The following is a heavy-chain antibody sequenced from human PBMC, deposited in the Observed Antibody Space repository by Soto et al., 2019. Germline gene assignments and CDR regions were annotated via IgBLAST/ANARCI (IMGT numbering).Heavy chain of an antibody. CDR2: IYPGDSDT. D-gene: IGHD6-19*01. J-gene: IGHJ4*02. Sequence: PGESLKISCNGSGYSFTSYWIGWVRQMPGKGLEWMGIIYPGDSDTRYSPSFQGQVTISADKSISTAYLQWSSLKASDTAMYYCERLQVISSGWSHFDYWGQGTLVTVSS. CDR1: GYSFTSYW. V-gene: IGHV5-51*01. CDR3: ERLQVISSGWSHFDY.